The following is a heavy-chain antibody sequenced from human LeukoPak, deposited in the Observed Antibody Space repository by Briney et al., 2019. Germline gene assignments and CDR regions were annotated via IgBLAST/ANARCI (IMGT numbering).Heavy chain of an antibody. J-gene: IGHJ6*03. Sequence: GGSLRLSCAASGFTFSSSAMNWVRQAPGKGLEWVSSIDARGGGTYCADSVKGRFTITRDNSTNTLYLQMNSLRSEDTAVYYCAKRGNLVHTVHYFYYYMHVWGKGTRVSVSS. CDR1: GFTFSSSA. CDR3: AKRGNLVHTVHYFYYYMHV. V-gene: IGHV3-23*01. CDR2: IDARGGGT. D-gene: IGHD2-21*01.